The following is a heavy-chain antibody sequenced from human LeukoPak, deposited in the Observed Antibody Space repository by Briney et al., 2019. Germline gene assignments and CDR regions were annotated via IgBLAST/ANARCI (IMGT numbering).Heavy chain of an antibody. V-gene: IGHV4-34*01. J-gene: IGHJ4*02. D-gene: IGHD6-19*01. CDR3: ARLAQWLVRGRFDY. Sequence: SETLSLTCAVYGGSFSGYYWSWIRQPPGKGLEWIGEINHSGSTNYNPSLKSRVTISVDTSKNQFSVKLSSVTAADTAVYYCARLAQWLVRGRFDYWGQGTLVTVSS. CDR2: INHSGST. CDR1: GGSFSGYY.